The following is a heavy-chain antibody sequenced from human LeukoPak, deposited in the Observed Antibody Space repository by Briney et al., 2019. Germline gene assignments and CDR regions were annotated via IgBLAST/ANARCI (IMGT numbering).Heavy chain of an antibody. D-gene: IGHD4-17*01. CDR3: ARDQYGDYANDY. CDR1: GFTFTSYS. Sequence: PGGSLRLSCAASGFTFTSYSMNWVRQAPGKGLEWVSYISGTGSTIYYADSVKGRITISRDNAKNSLYLQMNSLRDEDTAVYYCARDQYGDYANDYWGQGTLVTVSS. CDR2: ISGTGSTI. J-gene: IGHJ4*02. V-gene: IGHV3-48*02.